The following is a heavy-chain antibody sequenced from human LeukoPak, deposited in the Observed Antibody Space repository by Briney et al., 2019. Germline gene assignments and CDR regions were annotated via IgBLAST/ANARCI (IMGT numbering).Heavy chain of an antibody. D-gene: IGHD6-13*01. J-gene: IGHJ3*02. CDR3: TRDESRRQFDI. CDR1: GYTFTGYY. V-gene: IGHV3-33*01. Sequence: SCKASGYTFTGYYMHWVRQAPGKGLEWVAVVWADSNTRYYVDSVKGRFTISRDNSRNILFLQMSSLRAEDTAVYYCTRDESRRQFDIWGQGTMVTVSS. CDR2: VWADSNTR.